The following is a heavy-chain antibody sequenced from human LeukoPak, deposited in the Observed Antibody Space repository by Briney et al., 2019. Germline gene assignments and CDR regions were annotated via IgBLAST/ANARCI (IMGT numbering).Heavy chain of an antibody. Sequence: PSETLSLTCAVYGGSFSGYYWSWIRQPPGKGLEWIGEINHSGSTNYNPSLKSRVTISVDTSKNQFSLKLSSVTAADTAVYYCARYSSGWLNWFDPWGQGTLVIVSS. CDR2: INHSGST. J-gene: IGHJ5*02. CDR1: GGSFSGYY. D-gene: IGHD6-19*01. V-gene: IGHV4-34*01. CDR3: ARYSSGWLNWFDP.